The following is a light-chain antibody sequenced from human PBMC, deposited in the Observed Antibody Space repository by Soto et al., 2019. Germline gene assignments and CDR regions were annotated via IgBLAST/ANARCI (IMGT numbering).Light chain of an antibody. V-gene: IGKV1-39*01. J-gene: IGKJ4*01. CDR1: QSIGRF. Sequence: DIQMTQSPSSLSASVGDRVTITCRASQSIGRFLNWHQQKPGKAPNVLINVASTLRSGVPSRFSGSGSGTDFTLTISSLQAEDFASYYCQQLRSYPSTFGGGTKVDIK. CDR3: QQLRSYPST. CDR2: VAS.